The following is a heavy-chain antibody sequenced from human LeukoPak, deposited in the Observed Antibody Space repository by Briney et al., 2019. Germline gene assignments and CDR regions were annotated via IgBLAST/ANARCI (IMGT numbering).Heavy chain of an antibody. Sequence: GGSLRLSCAASGFLFSNAWMSWVRQAPGKGLEWVGRIKSKTDGGTTDYAAPVKGRFTISRDDSKNTLYLQMNSLKTEDTAVYYCTTAYSSSWYAFDIWGQGTMVTVSS. V-gene: IGHV3-15*01. J-gene: IGHJ3*02. CDR2: IKSKTDGGTT. CDR3: TTAYSSSWYAFDI. CDR1: GFLFSNAW. D-gene: IGHD6-13*01.